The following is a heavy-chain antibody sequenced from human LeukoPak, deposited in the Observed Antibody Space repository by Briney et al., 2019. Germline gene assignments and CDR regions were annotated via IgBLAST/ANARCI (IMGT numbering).Heavy chain of an antibody. D-gene: IGHD5-24*01. CDR1: GGSISSGSYY. J-gene: IGHJ4*02. Sequence: SETLSLTRTVSGGSISSGSYYWSWIRQPAGKGLEWIGRIYTSGSTNYNPSLKSRVTISVDTSKNQFSLKLSSVTAADTAVYYCARDGFYGDGYKFDYWGQGTLVTVSS. V-gene: IGHV4-61*02. CDR3: ARDGFYGDGYKFDY. CDR2: IYTSGST.